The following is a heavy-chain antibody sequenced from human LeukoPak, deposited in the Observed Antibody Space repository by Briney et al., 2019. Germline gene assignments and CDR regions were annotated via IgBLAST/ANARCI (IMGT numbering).Heavy chain of an antibody. Sequence: SETLSLTCTVSGVSISSYYWSWIRQPPGKGLEWIGYIYYSGSTNYNPSLKSRVTISVDTSKNQFTLKLSSETAADTAVYYCARGGGYYFDYWGQGTLVTVSS. V-gene: IGHV4-59*01. D-gene: IGHD3-16*01. CDR2: IYYSGST. CDR1: GVSISSYY. J-gene: IGHJ4*02. CDR3: ARGGGYYFDY.